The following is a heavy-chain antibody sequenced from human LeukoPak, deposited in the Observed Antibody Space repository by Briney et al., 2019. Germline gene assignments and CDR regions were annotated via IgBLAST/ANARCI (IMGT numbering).Heavy chain of an antibody. CDR1: GGSVSSGSYY. CDR3: ARDSGYYPHFDY. D-gene: IGHD3-22*01. V-gene: IGHV4-61*02. J-gene: IGHJ4*02. CDR2: IYTSGST. Sequence: SETLSLTCTVSGGSVSSGSYYWSWIRQPAGKGLEWIGRIYTSGSTNYNPSLKSRVTISVDTSKNQFSLKLSSVTAADTAVYYCARDSGYYPHFDYWGQGTLVTVSS.